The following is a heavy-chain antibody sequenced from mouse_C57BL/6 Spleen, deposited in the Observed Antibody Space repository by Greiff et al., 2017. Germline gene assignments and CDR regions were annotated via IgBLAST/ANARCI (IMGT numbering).Heavy chain of an antibody. V-gene: IGHV3-6*01. CDR3: AREGDGYWYFDV. Sequence: DVHLVESGPGLVKPSQSLSLTCSVTGYSITSGYYWNWIRQFPGNKLEWMGYISYDGSNNYNPSLKNRISITRDTSKNQFFLKLNSVTTEDTATYYCAREGDGYWYFDVWGTGTTVTVSS. D-gene: IGHD2-3*01. CDR2: ISYDGSN. CDR1: GYSITSGYY. J-gene: IGHJ1*03.